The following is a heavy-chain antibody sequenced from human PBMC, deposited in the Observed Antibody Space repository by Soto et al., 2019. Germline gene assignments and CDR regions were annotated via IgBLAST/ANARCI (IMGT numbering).Heavy chain of an antibody. Sequence: PGGSLRLSCAASGFTFSSYAMSWVRQAPGKGLEWVSAISGSGGSTYYADSVKGRFTISRDNSKNTLYLQMNSLRAEDTAIYYCAEDRGRYEVTTRNGMDVWGQGTTVTVSS. J-gene: IGHJ6*01. D-gene: IGHD4-17*01. CDR3: AEDRGRYEVTTRNGMDV. V-gene: IGHV3-23*01. CDR1: GFTFSSYA. CDR2: ISGSGGST.